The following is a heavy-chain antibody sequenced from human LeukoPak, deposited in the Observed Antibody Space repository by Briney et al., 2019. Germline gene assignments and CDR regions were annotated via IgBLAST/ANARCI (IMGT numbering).Heavy chain of an antibody. CDR3: VRFQGSPSN. CDR2: ISYDGTDK. V-gene: IGHV3-30*09. Sequence: PGRSLRLSCAVSGFAFRDYPMNWVRQTPGKGLEWVAIISYDGTDKYYTDVAKGRFAISRDDSKNTLYLQMDNLRVDDTGVYYCVRFQGSPSNWGQGTLVTVSS. J-gene: IGHJ4*02. CDR1: GFAFRDYP.